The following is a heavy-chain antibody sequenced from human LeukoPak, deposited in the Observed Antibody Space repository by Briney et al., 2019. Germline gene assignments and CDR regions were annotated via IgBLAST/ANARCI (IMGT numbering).Heavy chain of an antibody. J-gene: IGHJ4*02. CDR1: GFTFSSYG. CDR2: ISYDGSNK. D-gene: IGHD3-10*01. CDR3: AFGEERWSGDY. Sequence: GGSLRLSCAASGFTFSSYGMHWVRQAPGKGLEWVAVISYDGSNKYYADSVKGRFTISRDNSKNTLYLQMNSLRAEDTAAYYCAFGEERWSGDYWGQGTLVTVSS. V-gene: IGHV3-30*03.